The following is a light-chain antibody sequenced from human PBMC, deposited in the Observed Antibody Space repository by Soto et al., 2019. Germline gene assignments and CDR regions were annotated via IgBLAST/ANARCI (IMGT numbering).Light chain of an antibody. CDR3: QQRSNWPLT. V-gene: IGKV3-11*01. CDR1: QSVSSY. Sequence: EIVLTQSPATLSLSPGERATLSCRASQSVSSYLAWYQQKPGQAPRLLIYDASNRATGIPARFSGSGSGTDFPLTISRLEPEDFAVDYWQQRSNWPLTCGGGTKVEIK. CDR2: DAS. J-gene: IGKJ4*01.